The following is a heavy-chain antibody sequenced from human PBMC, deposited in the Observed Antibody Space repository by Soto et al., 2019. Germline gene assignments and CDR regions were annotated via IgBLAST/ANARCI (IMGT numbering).Heavy chain of an antibody. Sequence: QVQLQESGPGLVKPSETLSLPCTVSGGSMSGYYWSWIRQSAGTGLEWIGRVYTSETNYYNPSLNSRGTMSLATSKNQFSLNLYSVTAADTAVYYCAGNIAAAGRRYYGMDVWGQGTTVTVSS. V-gene: IGHV4-4*07. J-gene: IGHJ6*02. CDR3: AGNIAAAGRRYYGMDV. CDR1: GGSMSGYY. CDR2: VYTSETN. D-gene: IGHD6-13*01.